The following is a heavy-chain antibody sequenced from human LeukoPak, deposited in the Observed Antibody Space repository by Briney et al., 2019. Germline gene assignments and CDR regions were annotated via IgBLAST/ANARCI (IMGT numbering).Heavy chain of an antibody. J-gene: IGHJ4*02. CDR1: GFTFSSYG. CDR3: AKDSSRFDY. D-gene: IGHD6-13*01. V-gene: IGHV3-30*18. CDR2: ISYDGSNK. Sequence: GGSLRLSCAASGFTFSSYGMHWVRQAPGKGLEWVAVISYDGSNKYYADSVKGRFTISRDNSKNTPYLQMNSLRAEDTAVYYCAKDSSRFDYWGQGTLVTVSS.